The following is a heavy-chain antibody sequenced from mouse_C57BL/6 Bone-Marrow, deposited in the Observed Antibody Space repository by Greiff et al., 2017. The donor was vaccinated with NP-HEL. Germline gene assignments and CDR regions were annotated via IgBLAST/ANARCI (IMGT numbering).Heavy chain of an antibody. CDR3: ARVRPWYFDV. V-gene: IGHV5-16*01. J-gene: IGHJ1*03. CDR1: GFTFSDYY. CDR2: INYDGSST. Sequence: EVQVVESEGGLVQPGRSMKLSFTASGFTFSDYYMALVRQVPEKGLEWVANINYDGSSTYYLDSLKSRFIISRDNAKNILYLQMSSLKSEDTATYYCARVRPWYFDVWGTGTTVTVSS.